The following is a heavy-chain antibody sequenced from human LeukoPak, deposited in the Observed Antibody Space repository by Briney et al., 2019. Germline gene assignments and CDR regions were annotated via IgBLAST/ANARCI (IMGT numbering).Heavy chain of an antibody. J-gene: IGHJ4*02. D-gene: IGHD6-6*01. Sequence: ASVTVSCKASGYTFTGYYMHWVRQAPGQGLEWMGWINPNSGGTNYAQKFQGRVTMTRDTSISTAYMELSRLRSDDTAVYYCARGRRSSSEEFDYWGQGTLVTVSS. CDR3: ARGRRSSSEEFDY. CDR1: GYTFTGYY. V-gene: IGHV1-2*02. CDR2: INPNSGGT.